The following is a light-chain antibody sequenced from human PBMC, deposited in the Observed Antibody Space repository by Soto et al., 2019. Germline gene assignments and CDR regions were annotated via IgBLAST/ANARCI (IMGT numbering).Light chain of an antibody. V-gene: IGLV2-23*02. CDR3: CSYAGSSTLR. Sequence: QSALTQPASVSGSPGQSITISCTGTSSDVGSYNLVSWYQQHPGKAPKLMIYEVSKRPSGVSSRFSGSKSGNTASLTISGLQAEDEADYYCCSYAGSSTLRFGTGTKVTVL. J-gene: IGLJ1*01. CDR1: SSDVGSYNL. CDR2: EVS.